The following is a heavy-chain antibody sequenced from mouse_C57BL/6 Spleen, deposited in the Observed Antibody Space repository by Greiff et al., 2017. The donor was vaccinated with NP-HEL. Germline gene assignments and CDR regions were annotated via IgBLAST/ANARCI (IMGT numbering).Heavy chain of an antibody. CDR3: ARGYSYWYFDV. J-gene: IGHJ1*03. CDR1: GYTFTSYW. V-gene: IGHV1-59*01. D-gene: IGHD3-1*01. Sequence: VQLQQPGAELVRPGTSVKLSCKASGYTFTSYWMHWVKQRPGQGLEWIGVIDPSDSYTNYNQKLKGKATLTVDTSSRTSYMQLSSLTSEDSAVYYCARGYSYWYFDVWGTGTTVTVSS. CDR2: IDPSDSYT.